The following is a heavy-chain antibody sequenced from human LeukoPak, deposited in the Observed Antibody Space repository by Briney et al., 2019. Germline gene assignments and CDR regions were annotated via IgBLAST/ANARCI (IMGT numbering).Heavy chain of an antibody. CDR3: ATGSGSRRAFDY. Sequence: ASVKVSCKVSGYTLTELSMHWVRQAPGKGLEWMGGFDPEGGETIYAQKFQGRVTMTEDTSTDTAYMELSSLRSEDTAVYYCATGSGSRRAFDYWGQGTLVTVSS. CDR2: FDPEGGET. J-gene: IGHJ4*02. CDR1: GYTLTELS. D-gene: IGHD1-26*01. V-gene: IGHV1-24*01.